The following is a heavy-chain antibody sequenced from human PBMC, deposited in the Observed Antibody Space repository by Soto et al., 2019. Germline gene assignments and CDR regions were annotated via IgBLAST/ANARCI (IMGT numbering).Heavy chain of an antibody. CDR3: AKDPSRPAAIPMDPRFDP. V-gene: IGHV3-23*01. CDR2: ISGSGGST. CDR1: GFTFSSYA. J-gene: IGHJ5*02. D-gene: IGHD2-2*01. Sequence: PGGSLRLSCAASGFTFSSYAMSWVRRAPGKRLEWVSAISGSGGSTYYADSVKGRFTISRDNSKNTLYLQMNSLRAEDTAVYYCAKDPSRPAAIPMDPRFDPWGQGTLVSVSS.